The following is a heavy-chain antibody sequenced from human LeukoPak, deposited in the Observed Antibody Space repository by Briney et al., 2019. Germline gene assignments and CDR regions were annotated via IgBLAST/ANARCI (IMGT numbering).Heavy chain of an antibody. CDR1: GGSISSYY. D-gene: IGHD2-15*01. V-gene: IGHV4-59*01. J-gene: IGHJ6*02. CDR3: ARVPMAIVGPYYYYYGMDV. Sequence: SETLSLTCTVSGGSISSYYWSWIRQPPGKGLEWNGYIYYSGSTNYNPSLKSRVTISVDTSKNQFSLKLSSVTAADTAVYYCARVPMAIVGPYYYYYGMDVWGQGTTVTVSS. CDR2: IYYSGST.